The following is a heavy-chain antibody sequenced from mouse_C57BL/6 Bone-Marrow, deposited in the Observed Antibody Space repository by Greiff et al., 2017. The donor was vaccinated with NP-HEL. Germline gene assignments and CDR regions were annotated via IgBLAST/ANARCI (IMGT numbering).Heavy chain of an antibody. CDR2: IYPGGGGT. J-gene: IGHJ3*01. Sequence: QVQLQQSGAELVKPGASVKISCKASGYAFSNYWMNWVKQRPGQGLEWIGQIYPGGGGTNYNGKFKDKATLTADTSSSTAYMQLSEVTAEDSAVYFCARGAYWGQGTLVIVSA. CDR1: GYAFSNYW. V-gene: IGHV1-80*01. CDR3: ARGAY.